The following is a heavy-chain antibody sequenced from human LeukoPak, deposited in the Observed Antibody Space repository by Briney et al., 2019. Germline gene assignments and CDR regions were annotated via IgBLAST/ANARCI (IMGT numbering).Heavy chain of an antibody. CDR3: AKEGIAIIGDAFDI. CDR2: ISYDGSNK. J-gene: IGHJ3*02. V-gene: IGHV3-30*18. Sequence: GGSLRLSCAASGFTFSSYGMRWVRQVPGKGLEWVAVISYDGSNKYYADSVKGRFTISRDNSKNTLYLQMNSLRAEDTAVYYCAKEGIAIIGDAFDIWGQGTMVTVSS. D-gene: IGHD6-13*01. CDR1: GFTFSSYG.